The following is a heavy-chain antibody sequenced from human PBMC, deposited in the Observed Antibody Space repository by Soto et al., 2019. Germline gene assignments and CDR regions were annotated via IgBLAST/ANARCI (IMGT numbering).Heavy chain of an antibody. CDR1: GYRXTDYY. V-gene: IGHV1-2*07. D-gene: IGHD3-10*01. J-gene: IGHJ6*02. Sequence: GXSXKVSFKTSGYRXTDYYVDLVRQAPGQGLEWLGWILSNTQATTYAHTFQVRVTMPTDTSISMFYLELVTIRSYHTAIYYCAGRRRDSGTFDALDVWGQGTTGTVSS. CDR2: ILSNTQAT. CDR3: AGRRRDSGTFDALDV.